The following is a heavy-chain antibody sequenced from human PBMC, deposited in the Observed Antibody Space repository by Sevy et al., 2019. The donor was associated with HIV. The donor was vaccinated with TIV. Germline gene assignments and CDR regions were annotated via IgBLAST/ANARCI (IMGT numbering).Heavy chain of an antibody. J-gene: IGHJ6*02. CDR1: GFTFSSYS. V-gene: IGHV3-21*01. CDR2: ISSSSSYI. Sequence: GGSLRLSCAASGFTFSSYSMNWVRQAPGKGLEWVSSISSSSSYIYYTDSVKGRFTISRDNAKNSLYLQMNSLRAEDTAVYYCARDRVDAYYYGMDVWGQGTTVTVSS. D-gene: IGHD2-15*01. CDR3: ARDRVDAYYYGMDV.